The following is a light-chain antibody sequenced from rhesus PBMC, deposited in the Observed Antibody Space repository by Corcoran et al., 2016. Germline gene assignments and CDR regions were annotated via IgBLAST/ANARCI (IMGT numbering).Light chain of an antibody. CDR1: ENVNNY. V-gene: IGKV1-74*01. CDR2: KAT. Sequence: DIQMTQSPSSLSASVGDRVTITCRTSENVNNYLHWYPQKPGKAPKLLIYKATTVQSGVPSRFIGSGSGTDYTFTISSLQSEDVATYYCQHNYGTPFTFGPGTKLDIK. CDR3: QHNYGTPFT. J-gene: IGKJ3*01.